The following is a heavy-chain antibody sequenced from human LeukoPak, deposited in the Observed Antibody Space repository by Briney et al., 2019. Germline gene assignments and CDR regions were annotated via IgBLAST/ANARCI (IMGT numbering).Heavy chain of an antibody. Sequence: PSETLSLTCAVYGGSFSGYYWSWIRQPPGKGLEWIGEINHSGSTYYNPSLKSRVTISVDTSKNQFSLKLSSVTAADTAVYYCARRVTSGSYHFDYWGQGTLVTVSS. V-gene: IGHV4-34*01. D-gene: IGHD3-10*01. CDR3: ARRVTSGSYHFDY. CDR2: INHSGST. CDR1: GGSFSGYY. J-gene: IGHJ4*02.